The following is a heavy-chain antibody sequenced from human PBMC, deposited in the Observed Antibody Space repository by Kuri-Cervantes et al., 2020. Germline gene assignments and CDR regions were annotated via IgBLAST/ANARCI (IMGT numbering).Heavy chain of an antibody. Sequence: GGSLRLSCAASGFTFDDYAMHWVRQVPGKGLEWVSGISWSSSSIGYADSVKGRFTISRDNSKNTLYLQMNSLRAEDTAVYCCARVQTTNYYGFYYGMDVWGQGTTVTGSS. CDR3: ARVQTTNYYGFYYGMDV. CDR2: ISWSSSSI. J-gene: IGHJ6*02. D-gene: IGHD3-10*01. CDR1: GFTFDDYA. V-gene: IGHV3-9*01.